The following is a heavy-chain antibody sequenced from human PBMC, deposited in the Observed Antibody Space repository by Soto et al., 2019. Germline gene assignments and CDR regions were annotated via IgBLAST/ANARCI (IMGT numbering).Heavy chain of an antibody. V-gene: IGHV3-33*01. CDR3: ARDSKNGYYTLDY. Sequence: GGSLRLSCAASGFTFSSYGMHWVRQALGKGLEWVAVIWYDGSNKYYADSVKGRFTISRDNSKNTLYLQMNSLRAEDTAVYYCARDSKNGYYTLDYWGQGTLVTVSS. D-gene: IGHD3-3*01. J-gene: IGHJ4*02. CDR1: GFTFSSYG. CDR2: IWYDGSNK.